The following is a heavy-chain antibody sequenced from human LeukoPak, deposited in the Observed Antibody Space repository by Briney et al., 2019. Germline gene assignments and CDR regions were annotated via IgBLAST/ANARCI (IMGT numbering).Heavy chain of an antibody. CDR2: ISSSGSTI. D-gene: IGHD1-7*01. CDR3: ARDLFLNWNYVG. CDR1: GFTFSSYE. V-gene: IGHV3-48*03. Sequence: PGGSLRLSCAASGFTFSSYEMNWVRQAPGKGLEWVSYISSSGSTIYYADSVEGRFTISRDNAKNSLYLQMNSLRAEDTAVYYCARDLFLNWNYVGWGQGTLVTVSS. J-gene: IGHJ4*02.